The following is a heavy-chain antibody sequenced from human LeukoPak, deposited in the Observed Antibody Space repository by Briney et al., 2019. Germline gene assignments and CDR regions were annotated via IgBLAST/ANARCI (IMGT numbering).Heavy chain of an antibody. V-gene: IGHV6-1*01. CDR3: ARGGFYYYGMDV. CDR1: GDGVSSNSGV. J-gene: IGHJ6*02. Sequence: SQTLSLTCVISGDGVSSNSGVWNWIRQSPSRGLEWLGRTYYRSRWYNDYAVSVKSRITINPDTTKNQFSLQLNSVTPEDTAVYYCARGGFYYYGMDVWGQGTTVTVSS. CDR2: TYYRSRWYN.